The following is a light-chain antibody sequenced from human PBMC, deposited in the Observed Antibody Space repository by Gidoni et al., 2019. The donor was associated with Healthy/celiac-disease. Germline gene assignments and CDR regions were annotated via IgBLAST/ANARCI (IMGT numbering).Light chain of an antibody. CDR1: QSVSSSY. CDR2: GAS. CDR3: QQYGSSPYT. Sequence: EIVLTQSPGTLSLSPGERATISCRASQSVSSSYLAWYQQKPGQAPRLLIYGASSGSGTDFTLTISRLEPEDFAVYYCQQYGSSPYTFGQGTKLEIK. V-gene: IGKV3-20*01. J-gene: IGKJ2*01.